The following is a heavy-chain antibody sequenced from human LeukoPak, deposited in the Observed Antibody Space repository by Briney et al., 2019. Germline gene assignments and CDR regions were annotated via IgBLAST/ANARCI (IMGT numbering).Heavy chain of an antibody. Sequence: SETLSLTCTVSGGSISSGSYYWSWIRQPAGKGLEWIGRIYTSGSTNYNPSLKSRVTISVDTSKNQFSLKLSSVTAADTAVYYCARGLSITMIEIDPWGQGTLVTVSS. V-gene: IGHV4-61*02. J-gene: IGHJ5*02. CDR1: GGSISSGSYY. D-gene: IGHD3-22*01. CDR2: IYTSGST. CDR3: ARGLSITMIEIDP.